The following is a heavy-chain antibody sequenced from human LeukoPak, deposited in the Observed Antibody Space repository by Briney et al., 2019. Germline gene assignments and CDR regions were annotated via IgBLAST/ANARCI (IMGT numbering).Heavy chain of an antibody. CDR2: IWYDGSNK. CDR1: GFTFNSYG. Sequence: GGSLRLSCAASGFTFNSYGIHWVRQAPGKGLEWVAFIWYDGSNKYYADSVKGRFTISRDNSKNTLYLQMNSLRAEDTAVYYCARDPAPQIGYWGQGTLVTVSS. V-gene: IGHV3-33*01. CDR3: ARDPAPQIGY. J-gene: IGHJ4*02.